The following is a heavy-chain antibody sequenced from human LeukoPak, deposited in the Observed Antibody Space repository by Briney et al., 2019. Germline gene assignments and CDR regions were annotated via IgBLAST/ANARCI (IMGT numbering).Heavy chain of an antibody. J-gene: IGHJ5*02. CDR3: AREDYCGSGSFSNWFDP. V-gene: IGHV1-8*01. Sequence: ASVKVSCKASGYTFTNYDINWVRQATGQGLEWMGWMNPHSANTGYSQKFQGRITMTWNTSISTAYMELSSLRSEDTAIYYCAREDYCGSGSFSNWFDPWGQGTLITVSS. CDR1: GYTFTNYD. CDR2: MNPHSANT. D-gene: IGHD3-10*01.